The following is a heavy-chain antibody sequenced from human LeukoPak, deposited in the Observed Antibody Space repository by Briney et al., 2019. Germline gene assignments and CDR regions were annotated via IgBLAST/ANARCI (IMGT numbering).Heavy chain of an antibody. Sequence: PSETLSLTCAVYGGSFSGYYWSWIRQPPGKGLEWIGEINHSGSTNYNPSLTSRVTISVDTSKNQFSLKLSSVTAADTAVYYCARGFRRYFDWLSHGYYYYGMDVWGQGTTVTVSS. CDR3: ARGFRRYFDWLSHGYYYYGMDV. J-gene: IGHJ6*02. D-gene: IGHD3-9*01. CDR1: GGSFSGYY. V-gene: IGHV4-34*01. CDR2: INHSGST.